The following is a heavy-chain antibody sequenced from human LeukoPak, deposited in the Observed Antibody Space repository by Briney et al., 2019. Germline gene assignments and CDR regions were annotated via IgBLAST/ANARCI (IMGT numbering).Heavy chain of an antibody. CDR2: IGPSGGDI. Sequence: GGSLRLSCAASGFTFSSYAMTWVRQAPGRGLEWLTVIGPSGGDIIYADSVKGRFTISRDNSANTLYLQMNSLRAEDTAVYYCAKYCGGDCFRNFDSWGQGTLVTVSS. CDR1: GFTFSSYA. CDR3: AKYCGGDCFRNFDS. V-gene: IGHV3-23*01. J-gene: IGHJ4*02. D-gene: IGHD2-21*02.